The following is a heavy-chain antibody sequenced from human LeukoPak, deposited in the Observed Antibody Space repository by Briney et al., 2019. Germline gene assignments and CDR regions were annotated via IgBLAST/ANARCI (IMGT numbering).Heavy chain of an antibody. CDR2: IYYSGRT. Sequence: PSETLSLTCTVSGGSISSGDYYWRWIRQHPGKGLEWIGSIYYSGRTYYNPSLKSRVTISVDTSKNQFSLKLSSVTAADTAVYYCARDRYDSYPMDVWGQGTTVTVSS. D-gene: IGHD3-3*01. CDR1: GGSISSGDYY. V-gene: IGHV4-31*03. CDR3: ARDRYDSYPMDV. J-gene: IGHJ6*02.